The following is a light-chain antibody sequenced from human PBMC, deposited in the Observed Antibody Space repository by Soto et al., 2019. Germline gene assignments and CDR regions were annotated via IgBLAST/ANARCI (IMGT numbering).Light chain of an antibody. CDR1: SSDVGTYNL. J-gene: IGLJ1*01. V-gene: IGLV2-23*02. CDR2: EVT. Sequence: QSVLAQPASVSGSPEQSITISCTGTSSDVGTYNLVSWYQQHPGKAPKLIIYEVTERPSGISNRFSGSKFGNTASLTISGLLPEDEADYYCCSYGGSSTFPYVFGTGTQVT. CDR3: CSYGGSSTFPYV.